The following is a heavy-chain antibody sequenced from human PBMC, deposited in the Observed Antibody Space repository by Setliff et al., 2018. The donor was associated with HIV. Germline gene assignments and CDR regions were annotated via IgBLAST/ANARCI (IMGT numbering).Heavy chain of an antibody. CDR2: ISYSGSA. Sequence: LALTCTVSGVSLSSGGYYYSWIRQHPGSGLQWIGYISYSGSAYYNPSHTSRVTLSIDTSKNQFSLKLSYVTAADTAVYYCARDRYAGEIDYWGQGTLVTVSS. CDR3: ARDRYAGEIDY. D-gene: IGHD3-10*01. J-gene: IGHJ4*02. V-gene: IGHV4-31*03. CDR1: GVSLSSGGYY.